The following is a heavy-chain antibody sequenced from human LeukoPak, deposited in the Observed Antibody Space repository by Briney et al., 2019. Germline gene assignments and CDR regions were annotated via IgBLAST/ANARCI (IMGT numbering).Heavy chain of an antibody. CDR2: ISSSSSYI. Sequence: PGGSLRLSCAASGFTFSSYSMNWVRQAPGKGLEWVSSISSSSSYIYYADSVKGRFTISRDNAKNSLYLQMNSLRAEDTAVYYCARDRYQALLFGYFQHWGQGTLVTVSS. CDR3: ARDRYQALLFGYFQH. D-gene: IGHD2-21*02. V-gene: IGHV3-21*01. CDR1: GFTFSSYS. J-gene: IGHJ1*01.